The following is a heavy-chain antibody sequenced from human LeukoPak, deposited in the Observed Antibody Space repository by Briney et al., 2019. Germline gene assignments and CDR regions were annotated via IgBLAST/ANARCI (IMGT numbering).Heavy chain of an antibody. CDR3: ARDESWVTMVRGASFDY. Sequence: QPGGSLRLSCAASGFTFSSYGMHWVRQAPGKGLEWVAVIWYDGSNKYYADSVKGRFTISRDNSKNTLYLQMNSLRAEDTAVYYCARDESWVTMVRGASFDYWGQGTLVTVSS. D-gene: IGHD3-10*01. J-gene: IGHJ4*02. CDR1: GFTFSSYG. V-gene: IGHV3-33*08. CDR2: IWYDGSNK.